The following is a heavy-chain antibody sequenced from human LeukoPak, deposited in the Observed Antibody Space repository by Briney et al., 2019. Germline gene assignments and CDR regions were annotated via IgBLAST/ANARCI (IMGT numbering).Heavy chain of an antibody. J-gene: IGHJ2*01. V-gene: IGHV4-34*01. Sequence: PSETLSLTCAVYGGSSSGYYWSWIRQPPGKGLEWIGEINHSGSTNYNPSLKSRVTISVDTSKNQFSLKLSSVTAADTAVYYCARSPGHWYFDLWGRGTLVTVSS. CDR2: INHSGST. CDR3: ARSPGHWYFDL. CDR1: GGSSSGYY.